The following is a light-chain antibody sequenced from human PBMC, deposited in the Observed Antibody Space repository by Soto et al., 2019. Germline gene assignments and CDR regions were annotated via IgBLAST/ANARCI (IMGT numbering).Light chain of an antibody. V-gene: IGKV3-20*01. CDR2: GAS. CDR3: QQYGSSPYT. J-gene: IGKJ2*01. Sequence: EIVLTQSPGTLSLSPGERATLSCRASQSVSSSYLAWYQQKPGQAPMLLIYGASSRATGIPDRFSGSGSGTDFTLTISRLEPEDFAVDYCQQYGSSPYTFGQGTKLEIK. CDR1: QSVSSSY.